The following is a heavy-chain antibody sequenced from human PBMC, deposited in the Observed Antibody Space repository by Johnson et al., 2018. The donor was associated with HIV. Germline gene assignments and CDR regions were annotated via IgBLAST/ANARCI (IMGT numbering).Heavy chain of an antibody. CDR3: ARGRASWELYDAFDI. J-gene: IGHJ3*02. Sequence: QVQLVESGGGLVKPGGSLRLSCAASGFIFSDYYMSWIRQAPGKGLEWVSYISSSGTNIYYADSVKGRFTISRDNSKNTLYLQMSSLRAGDTAVYYCARGRASWELYDAFDIWGQGTMVTVSS. CDR1: GFIFSDYY. V-gene: IGHV3-11*04. D-gene: IGHD1-26*01. CDR2: ISSSGTNI.